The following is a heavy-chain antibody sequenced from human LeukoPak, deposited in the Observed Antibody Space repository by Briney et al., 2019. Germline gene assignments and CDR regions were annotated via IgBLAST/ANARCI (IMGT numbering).Heavy chain of an antibody. J-gene: IGHJ4*02. Sequence: KASETLSLTCAVYGGSFSGYYWSWIRQPPGKGLEWIGEINHSGSTNYNPSPKSRVTISVDTSKNQFSLKLSSVTAADTAVYYCARFTIFGVVMSYFDYWGQGTLVTVSS. CDR3: ARFTIFGVVMSYFDY. D-gene: IGHD3-3*01. CDR1: GGSFSGYY. CDR2: INHSGST. V-gene: IGHV4-34*01.